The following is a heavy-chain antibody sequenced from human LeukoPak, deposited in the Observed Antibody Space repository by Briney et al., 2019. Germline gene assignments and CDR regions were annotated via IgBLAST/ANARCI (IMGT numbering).Heavy chain of an antibody. D-gene: IGHD3-22*01. CDR3: ARQPPDTASFDY. V-gene: IGHV4-59*01. CDR1: GGSISSYY. CDR2: IYYNGGT. Sequence: ASETLSLTCSVSGGSISSYYWSWIRQPPGKGLEWIGYIYYNGGTNYNPSLKSRVTLSVDTSKNQVSLKVTSVTTADTAVYFCARQPPDTASFDYWGQGTLVTVSS. J-gene: IGHJ4*02.